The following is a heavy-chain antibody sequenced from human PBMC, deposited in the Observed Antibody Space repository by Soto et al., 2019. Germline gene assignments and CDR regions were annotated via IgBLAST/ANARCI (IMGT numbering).Heavy chain of an antibody. Sequence: GGSLRLSCAASGFTFSSYSMNWVRQAPGKGLEWVSYISGSGENIKYADSVKGRFTISRDNVKNTLNLQVSSLRDEDTAVYFCAREVKDCTNTRCILDDWSNRFDHWGQGTQVTVSS. CDR3: AREVKDCTNTRCILDDWSNRFDH. D-gene: IGHD2-2*01. J-gene: IGHJ5*02. CDR2: ISGSGENI. CDR1: GFTFSSYS. V-gene: IGHV3-48*02.